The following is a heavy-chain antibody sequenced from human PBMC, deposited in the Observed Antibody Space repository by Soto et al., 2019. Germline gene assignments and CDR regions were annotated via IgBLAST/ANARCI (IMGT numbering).Heavy chain of an antibody. V-gene: IGHV1-24*01. Sequence: ASVKVSCKVSGHTLSESSIHWVRQSPGRGLEWMGGFDPDVGGTKYAQEFQGRVTLAEDTSTDTAYMDLSSLTFGDTAVYYCAAVLARMVREPSVTLGAYYYSMDVWGQGTTV. CDR2: FDPDVGGT. CDR1: GHTLSESS. CDR3: AAVLARMVREPSVTLGAYYYSMDV. D-gene: IGHD3-10*01. J-gene: IGHJ6*02.